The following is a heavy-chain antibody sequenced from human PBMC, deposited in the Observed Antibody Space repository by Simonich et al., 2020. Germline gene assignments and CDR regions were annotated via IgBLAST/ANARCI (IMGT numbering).Heavy chain of an antibody. Sequence: QVQLVQSGAEVKKPGASVKVSCKASGYPFTGYNLHWVRQAPGQGLEGRGWLNPNSGGTNDAQKFQGRVTMTRDTSISTAYMERSRLRSDDTAVYYCARGPRWTGDDAFDIWGQGTMVTVSS. CDR2: LNPNSGGT. CDR1: GYPFTGYN. J-gene: IGHJ3*02. D-gene: IGHD7-27*01. V-gene: IGHV1-2*02. CDR3: ARGPRWTGDDAFDI.